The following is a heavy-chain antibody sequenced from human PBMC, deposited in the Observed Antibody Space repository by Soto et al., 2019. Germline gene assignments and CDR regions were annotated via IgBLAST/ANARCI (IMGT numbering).Heavy chain of an antibody. Sequence: TSGTLSLTCTVSGGSIGSGGYYWSWIRQHPGKGLEWIGYIYYSGSTYYSPSLKSRVTISLDTSKNQFSLPLSAVTAADKAMYYCSTRAYDTNGYYRFDPWGQGTLVTVSS. CDR2: IYYSGST. CDR1: GGSIGSGGYY. V-gene: IGHV4-31*03. D-gene: IGHD3-22*01. J-gene: IGHJ5*01. CDR3: STRAYDTNGYYRFDP.